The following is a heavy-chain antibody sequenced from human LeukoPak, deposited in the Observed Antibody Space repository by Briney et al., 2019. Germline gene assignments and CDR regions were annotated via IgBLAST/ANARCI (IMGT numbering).Heavy chain of an antibody. Sequence: GGSLRLSCAASGFTFRRYWMSWARQASGKGLEWVANIKQDGSEKYYVDSVKGRFTISRDNAKNSLYLQMNSLRAEDTAVYYCVGLGETYWGQGTLLTVSS. D-gene: IGHD3-10*01. CDR3: VGLGETY. J-gene: IGHJ4*02. CDR2: IKQDGSEK. V-gene: IGHV3-7*02. CDR1: GFTFRRYW.